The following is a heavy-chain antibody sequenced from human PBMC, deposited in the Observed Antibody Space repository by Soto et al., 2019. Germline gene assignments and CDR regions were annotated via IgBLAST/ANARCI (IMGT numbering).Heavy chain of an antibody. D-gene: IGHD4-17*01. Sequence: GSLRLSCAASGFTFSTYAMIWVRQAPGKGLEWVSTISGGGSNTNYADSVKGRFSISRDNSKNTLSLQMNSLRAEDTAVYYCAKGPVTYFDSWGQGTLVTVSS. V-gene: IGHV3-23*01. CDR2: ISGGGSNT. CDR3: AKGPVTYFDS. CDR1: GFTFSTYA. J-gene: IGHJ4*02.